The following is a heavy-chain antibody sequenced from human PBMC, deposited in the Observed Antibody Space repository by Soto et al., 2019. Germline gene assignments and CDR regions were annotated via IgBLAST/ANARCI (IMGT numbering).Heavy chain of an antibody. V-gene: IGHV1-69*12. CDR3: ARDKDRPTSGGNYYYIMDV. J-gene: IGHJ6*02. CDR2: IMPIFRTP. Sequence: QVQLVQSGAEVKKPGSSVKVSCKASGGTFSTSAISWVRQAPGQGLEWMGGIMPIFRTPDYAQKFQGRVTITADEYTNKDYMEPGDLRSEKTSVYYCARDKDRPTSGGNYYYIMDVWGQGTTVTVSS. CDR1: GGTFSTSA.